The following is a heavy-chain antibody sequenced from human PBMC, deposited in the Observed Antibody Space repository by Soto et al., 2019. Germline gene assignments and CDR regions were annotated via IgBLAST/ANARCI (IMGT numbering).Heavy chain of an antibody. J-gene: IGHJ4*02. Sequence: EVQLLESGGGLVQPGGSLRLSCAASGFTFSSYAMRWVRQAPGKGLEWVSAISGSGDSTYYADSVKGRFTISRDNSKNPLYLQMNSLRAEDTALYYCARRGSGSYYDYWGQGTLVTVSS. CDR2: ISGSGDST. V-gene: IGHV3-23*01. CDR3: ARRGSGSYYDY. CDR1: GFTFSSYA. D-gene: IGHD1-26*01.